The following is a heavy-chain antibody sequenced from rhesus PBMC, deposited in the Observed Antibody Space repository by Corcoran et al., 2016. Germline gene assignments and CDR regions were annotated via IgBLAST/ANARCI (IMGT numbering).Heavy chain of an antibody. J-gene: IGHJ4*01. Sequence: EVQLVETGGGLVQPGGSLKLSCAASGFTFSSYGMSWVRQAPGMGLEWVSSINSDEVSKDNTDTGKCLFTISRDNSKNTLSLKMNSLRAEDTAVYYCAKGDFWTGYYTGKGPYFDYWGQGVLVTVSS. D-gene: IGHD3-3*01. CDR1: GFTFSSYG. CDR2: INSDEVSK. V-gene: IGHV3S5*01. CDR3: AKGDFWTGYYTGKGPYFDY.